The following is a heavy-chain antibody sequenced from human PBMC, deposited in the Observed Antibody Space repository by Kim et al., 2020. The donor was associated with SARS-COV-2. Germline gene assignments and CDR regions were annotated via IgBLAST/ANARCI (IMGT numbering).Heavy chain of an antibody. CDR2: IYYSGST. CDR1: GGSISGYY. V-gene: IGHV4-59*13. J-gene: IGHJ2*01. Sequence: SETLSLTCTVSGGSISGYYWSWIRQPPGKGLEWIGYIYYSGSTNYNPSLKSRVTISVDTSKNQFSLKLSSVTAADTAVYYCARGNWYVDLWGRGTLVTVSS. CDR3: ARGNWYVDL.